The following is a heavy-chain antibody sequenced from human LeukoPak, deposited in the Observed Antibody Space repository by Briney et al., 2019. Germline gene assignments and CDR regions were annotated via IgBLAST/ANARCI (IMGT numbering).Heavy chain of an antibody. CDR2: INPNSGGT. Sequence: APVKVSCKASGYTFTGYYMHWVRQAPGQGLEWMGWINPNSGGTNYAQKFQGRVTMTRDTSISTAYMELSRLGSDDTAVYYCARAGRLDIVLMVYAILSFDYWGQGTLVTVSS. CDR3: ARAGRLDIVLMVYAILSFDY. J-gene: IGHJ4*02. CDR1: GYTFTGYY. V-gene: IGHV1-2*02. D-gene: IGHD2-8*01.